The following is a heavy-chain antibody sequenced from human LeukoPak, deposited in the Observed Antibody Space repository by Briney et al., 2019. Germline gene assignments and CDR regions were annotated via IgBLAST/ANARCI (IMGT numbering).Heavy chain of an antibody. CDR2: IIPILGIA. J-gene: IGHJ4*02. D-gene: IGHD4-17*01. Sequence: SVKVSCKASGYTFTGYYMHWVRQAPGQGLEWMGRIIPILGIANYAQKFQGRVTITADKSTSTAYMELSSLRSEDTAVYYCARTRDYGDYGENWGQGTLVTVSS. CDR1: GYTFTGYY. CDR3: ARTRDYGDYGEN. V-gene: IGHV1-69*02.